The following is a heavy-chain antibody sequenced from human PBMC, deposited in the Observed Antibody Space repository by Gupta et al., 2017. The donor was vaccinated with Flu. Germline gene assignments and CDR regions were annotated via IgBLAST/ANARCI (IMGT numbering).Heavy chain of an antibody. D-gene: IGHD3-3*01. CDR1: GLTFTSYA. Sequence: QVQLVESGGGVVQPGRYLRLSCSAFGLTFTSYAMPWVRQAPGKGLEWVAVISYDGSNKYYADSVKGRFTISRDNSKNTLYLQMNSLRAEDTAVYYCAKGRDQWLVYGGPFDYWGQGTLVTVSS. CDR2: ISYDGSNK. CDR3: AKGRDQWLVYGGPFDY. V-gene: IGHV3-30*18. J-gene: IGHJ4*02.